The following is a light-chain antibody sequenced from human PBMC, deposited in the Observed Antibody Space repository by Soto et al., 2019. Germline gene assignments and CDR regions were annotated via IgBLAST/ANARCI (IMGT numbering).Light chain of an antibody. J-gene: IGKJ1*01. CDR1: QSVLYSSNNKNY. V-gene: IGKV4-1*01. CDR2: WAS. Sequence: DIVMTQSPDSLAVSLGERATINCKSSQSVLYSSNNKNYLAWYQQRPGQPPNLLIYWASTRESGVPDRFSGRGSGTDFTLTISSLQAEDVAIYYCQQYFSFPWTFGQGPKVEIK. CDR3: QQYFSFPWT.